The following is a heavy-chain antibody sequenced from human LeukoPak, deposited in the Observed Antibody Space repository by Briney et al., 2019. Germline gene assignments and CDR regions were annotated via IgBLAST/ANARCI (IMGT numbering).Heavy chain of an antibody. CDR2: IHTDGVIT. Sequence: GGSLRLSCAASGFNVSGYWIHWVRQAPGKGLMWVSRIHTDGVITNFADFVKGRFTISRDNAKNTVYLQMNSLRAGDTAVYYCARERPKQWLEGNSIDYWGQGTLVTVSS. V-gene: IGHV3-74*01. J-gene: IGHJ4*02. D-gene: IGHD6-19*01. CDR3: ARERPKQWLEGNSIDY. CDR1: GFNVSGYW.